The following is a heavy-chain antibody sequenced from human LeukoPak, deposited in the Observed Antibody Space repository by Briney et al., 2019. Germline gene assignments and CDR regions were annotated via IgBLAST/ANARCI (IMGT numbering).Heavy chain of an antibody. CDR2: IYHSGST. V-gene: IGHV4-39*01. CDR3: ARLDIVVVPAAMPCWFDP. CDR1: GGSISSSSYY. J-gene: IGHJ5*02. Sequence: SETLSLTCTVSGGSISSSSYYWGWIRQPPGKGLKWIGSIYHSGSTYYNPSLKSRVTISVDTSKNQFSLKLSSVTAADTAVYYCARLDIVVVPAAMPCWFDPWGQGTLVTVSS. D-gene: IGHD2-2*01.